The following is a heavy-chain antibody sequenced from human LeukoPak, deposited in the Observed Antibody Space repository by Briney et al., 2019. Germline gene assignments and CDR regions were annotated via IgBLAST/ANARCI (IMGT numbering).Heavy chain of an antibody. J-gene: IGHJ6*02. Sequence: ASVKVSCKASGYTFTGYYMHWVRQAPGQGLEWVGWINPNSGGTNYAQKFQGRVTMTRDTSISTAYMELSRLRSDDTAVYYCASIYYDSSGSRPYYYGMDVWGQGTTVTVSS. CDR2: INPNSGGT. D-gene: IGHD3-22*01. CDR3: ASIYYDSSGSRPYYYGMDV. CDR1: GYTFTGYY. V-gene: IGHV1-2*02.